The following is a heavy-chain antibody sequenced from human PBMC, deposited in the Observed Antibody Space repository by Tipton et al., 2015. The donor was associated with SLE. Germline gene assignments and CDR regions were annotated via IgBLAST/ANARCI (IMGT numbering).Heavy chain of an antibody. Sequence: TLSLTCTVSGGSISSDDYYWTWIRQFPGKGLEWIGHSYRSGSANHNPSLNSRLSLSVDKSQNQFSLRLSSVTAADTVVYYCARGSCSGGVCYIDYWGQGTLVTVSS. V-gene: IGHV4-31*03. CDR2: SYRSGSA. J-gene: IGHJ4*02. CDR1: GGSISSDDYY. CDR3: ARGSCSGGVCYIDY. D-gene: IGHD2-8*02.